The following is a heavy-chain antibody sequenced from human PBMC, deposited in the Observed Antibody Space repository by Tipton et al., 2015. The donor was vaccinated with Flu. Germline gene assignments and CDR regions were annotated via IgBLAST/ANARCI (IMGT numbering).Heavy chain of an antibody. CDR3: AKDTAPRFLEWLNA. CDR1: GFIFSTYG. Sequence: SLRLSCAASGFIFSTYGMHWVRQAPGKGLEWVAVIWNDGSNKYYADSVKGRFTISRDNSKNALYLQMSSLRPEDTAVYYCAKDTAPRFLEWLNAWGQGTTVIVSS. D-gene: IGHD3-3*01. CDR2: IWNDGSNK. J-gene: IGHJ6*02. V-gene: IGHV3-33*06.